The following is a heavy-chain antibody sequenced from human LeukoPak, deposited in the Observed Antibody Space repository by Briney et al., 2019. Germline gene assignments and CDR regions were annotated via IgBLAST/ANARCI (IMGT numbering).Heavy chain of an antibody. D-gene: IGHD4-17*01. CDR3: ARLYGDYVVDY. CDR1: GGSISSSSYY. CDR2: IYYSGST. J-gene: IGHJ4*02. Sequence: SETLSLTCTVSGGSISSSSYYWGWIRQPPGKGLEWIGSIYYSGSTYYNPSLKSRVTITVDTSKNQFSLKLSSVTAADTAVYYCARLYGDYVVDYWGQGTLVTVSS. V-gene: IGHV4-39*01.